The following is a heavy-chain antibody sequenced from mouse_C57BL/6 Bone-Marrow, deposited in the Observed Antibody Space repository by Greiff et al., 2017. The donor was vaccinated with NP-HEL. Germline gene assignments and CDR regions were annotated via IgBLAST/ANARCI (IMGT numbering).Heavy chain of an antibody. CDR2: ISAGGSYT. CDR1: GFTFSSYA. V-gene: IGHV5-4*03. D-gene: IGHD1-1*01. CDR3: ARRTITTVVVDY. J-gene: IGHJ2*01. Sequence: EVPLMASGGGLVKPGGSLKLSCAASGFTFSSYAMSWVRQTPEQRLAWVATISAGGSYTYSPDNVKGRFTISRDNAKNNLYLQMSHLKSEDTAMYYCARRTITTVVVDYWGQGTTLTVSS.